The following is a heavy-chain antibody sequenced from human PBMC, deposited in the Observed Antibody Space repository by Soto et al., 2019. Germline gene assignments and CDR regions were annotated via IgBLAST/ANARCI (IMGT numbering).Heavy chain of an antibody. CDR1: GFTFSSYG. V-gene: IGHV3-30*18. J-gene: IGHJ4*02. Sequence: GGSLRLSCAASGFTFSSYGMHWVRQAPGKGLEWVAVISYDGSNKYYADSVKGRFTISRDNSKNTLYLQMNSLRAEDTAVYYWANSDGSGWYPVDYWGQGTLVTVSS. D-gene: IGHD6-19*01. CDR2: ISYDGSNK. CDR3: ANSDGSGWYPVDY.